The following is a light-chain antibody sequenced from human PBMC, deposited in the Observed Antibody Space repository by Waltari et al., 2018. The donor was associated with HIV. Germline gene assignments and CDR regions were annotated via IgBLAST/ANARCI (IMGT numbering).Light chain of an antibody. CDR1: SSDVGSYNV. J-gene: IGLJ3*02. Sequence: GQSITISCTGTSSDVGSYNVVSWYQQHPGKAPKLMIYEDNKRPSGVSNRFSASKSGNTASLTISGLQAEDEADYYCCSYTGSNTWLFGGGDQADRP. CDR2: EDN. V-gene: IGLV2-23*01. CDR3: CSYTGSNTWL.